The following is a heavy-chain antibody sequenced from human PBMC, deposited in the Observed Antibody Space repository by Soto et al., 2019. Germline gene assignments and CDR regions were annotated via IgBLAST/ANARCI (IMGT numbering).Heavy chain of an antibody. CDR2: VSDSGGGT. J-gene: IGHJ3*01. CDR3: AKAGGVRVLDAFDV. Sequence: PGGSLRLSCAVSGFTFSNYATSWVRQAPGKGLEWVAAVSDSGGGTYFADSVKGRFTISRDNSKNTVSLQMDSLRAEDTALYYCAKAGGVRVLDAFDVWGQGTMVTVSS. V-gene: IGHV3-23*01. CDR1: GFTFSNYA. D-gene: IGHD2-8*01.